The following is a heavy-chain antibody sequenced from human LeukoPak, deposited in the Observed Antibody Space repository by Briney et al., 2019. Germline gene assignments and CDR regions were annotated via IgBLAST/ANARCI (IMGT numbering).Heavy chain of an antibody. Sequence: GRSLRLSCAASGFTFSSNAMNWVRQAPGKGLEWVALISHDGSNKYYADSVKGRFTISRDNSKNILYLQMNSLRADDTAVYYCARDYSLAFDYWGQGTLVTVSS. CDR2: ISHDGSNK. CDR1: GFTFSSNA. V-gene: IGHV3-30-3*01. J-gene: IGHJ4*02. D-gene: IGHD2-15*01. CDR3: ARDYSLAFDY.